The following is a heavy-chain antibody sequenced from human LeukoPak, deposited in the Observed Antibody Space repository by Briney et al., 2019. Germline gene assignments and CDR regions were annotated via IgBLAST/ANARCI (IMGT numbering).Heavy chain of an antibody. Sequence: PSETLSLTCTVSGGSISSSSYYWGWIRQPPGKGLEWIGEINHSGSTNYNPSLKSRVTISVDTSKNQFSLKLSSVTAADTAVYYCASGVFRGVIGRWGFPFDYWGQGTLVTVSS. CDR2: INHSGST. CDR1: GGSISSSSYY. V-gene: IGHV4-39*07. J-gene: IGHJ4*02. D-gene: IGHD3-16*02. CDR3: ASGVFRGVIGRWGFPFDY.